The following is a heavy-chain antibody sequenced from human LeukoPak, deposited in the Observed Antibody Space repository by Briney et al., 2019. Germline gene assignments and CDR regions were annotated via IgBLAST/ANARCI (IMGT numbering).Heavy chain of an antibody. CDR3: ARDDVVAGYDY. J-gene: IGHJ4*02. D-gene: IGHD2-21*01. Sequence: ASVKVSCKASGYTFTNYDINWVRQAAGQGVGWMGWMNPNSGNTGYAQKFQGTVTMTRNTSISTAYMELSSLRSDDTAVYYCARDDVVAGYDYWGQGTLVTVSS. CDR2: MNPNSGNT. V-gene: IGHV1-8*01. CDR1: GYTFTNYD.